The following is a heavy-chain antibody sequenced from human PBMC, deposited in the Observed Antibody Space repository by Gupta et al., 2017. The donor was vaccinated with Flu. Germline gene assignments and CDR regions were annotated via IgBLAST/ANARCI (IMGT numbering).Heavy chain of an antibody. CDR1: GGSISSYY. CDR3: ARAISFSLAYWYFDL. D-gene: IGHD3-3*02. Sequence: QVQLQESGPGLVKPSETLSLTCTVSGGSISSYYWSWIRQPPGKGLEWIGYIYYSGSTNYNPSLKSRVTISVDTSKNQFSLKLSSVTAADTAVYYCARAISFSLAYWYFDLWGRGTLVTVSS. V-gene: IGHV4-59*01. J-gene: IGHJ2*01. CDR2: IYYSGST.